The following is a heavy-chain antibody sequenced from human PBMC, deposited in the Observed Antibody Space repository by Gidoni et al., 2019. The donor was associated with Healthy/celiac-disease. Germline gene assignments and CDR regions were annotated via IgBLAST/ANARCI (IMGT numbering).Heavy chain of an antibody. V-gene: IGHV3-74*01. J-gene: IGHJ5*02. CDR3: ARGDFWSGYYTGGWFDP. D-gene: IGHD3-3*01. CDR2: INSDGSST. Sequence: EVQLVESGGGLVQPGGSLRLSCAASGFTFSSFWMHWVRQAPEKGLVWGSRINSDGSSTSYADSVKGRFTISRDNAKNTLDLQMNSLRAEDTAVYYCARGDFWSGYYTGGWFDPWGQGTLVTVSS. CDR1: GFTFSSFW.